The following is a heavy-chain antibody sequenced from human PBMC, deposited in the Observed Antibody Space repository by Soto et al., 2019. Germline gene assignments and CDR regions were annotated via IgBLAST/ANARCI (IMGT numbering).Heavy chain of an antibody. CDR2: IKQDGSEK. D-gene: IGHD3-22*01. Sequence: PGWSLRLSCASSVFTFISYWMSWVRQAPGKGLEWVANIKQDGSEKYYVDSVKGRFTISRDNAKNSLYLQMNSLRAEDTAVYYCAREEGEYYYDSSGSLGYWGQGTLVTVSS. CDR3: AREEGEYYYDSSGSLGY. J-gene: IGHJ4*02. V-gene: IGHV3-7*01. CDR1: VFTFISYW.